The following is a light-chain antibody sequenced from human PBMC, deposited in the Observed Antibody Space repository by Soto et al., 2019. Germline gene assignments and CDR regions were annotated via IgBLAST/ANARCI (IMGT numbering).Light chain of an antibody. V-gene: IGKV1-6*01. CDR2: AAS. Sequence: AIQMTQSPSSLSASVGDRVTISCRASQDIKNDLGWYQQKPGRAPKRLIYAASSLESGVPSRFSGSGSGTDFNLTISGLQTEDFVTYYCLQDYNYPRSFGGGTKVEIK. J-gene: IGKJ4*01. CDR3: LQDYNYPRS. CDR1: QDIKND.